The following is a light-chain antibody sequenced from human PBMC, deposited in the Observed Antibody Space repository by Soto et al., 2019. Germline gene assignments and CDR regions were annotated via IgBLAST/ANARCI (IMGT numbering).Light chain of an antibody. CDR3: QQYNNWPRT. V-gene: IGKV3-11*01. CDR1: QTISSY. Sequence: EIVLTQSPATLSLSPGERATLSCRASQTISSYLLWYQQEPGQAPRLLIYDASNRATGIPARFSGSGSETDFTLTISSLQSEDFAVYYCQQYNNWPRTFGQGTKVDIK. J-gene: IGKJ1*01. CDR2: DAS.